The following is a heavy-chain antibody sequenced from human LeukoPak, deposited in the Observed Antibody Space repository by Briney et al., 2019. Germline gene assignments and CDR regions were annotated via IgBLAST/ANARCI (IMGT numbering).Heavy chain of an antibody. CDR3: ASLYSSSWNY. Sequence: SETLSLTCAVYGGSFCGYYWSWIRQPPGKGLEWIGEINHSGSTNYNPSLKSRVTISVDTSKNQFSLKLSSVTAADTAVYYCASLYSSSWNYWGQGTLVTVSS. CDR1: GGSFCGYY. CDR2: INHSGST. J-gene: IGHJ4*02. V-gene: IGHV4-34*01. D-gene: IGHD6-13*01.